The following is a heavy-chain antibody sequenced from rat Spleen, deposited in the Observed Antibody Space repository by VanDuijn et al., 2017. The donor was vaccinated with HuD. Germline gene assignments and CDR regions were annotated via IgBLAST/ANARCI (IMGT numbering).Heavy chain of an antibody. D-gene: IGHD1-11*01. V-gene: IGHV5-25*01. CDR3: ARLRRVPHYFDY. Sequence: EVQLVESGGGLVQPGRSLKLSCAASGFTFSDYYMAWVRQAPTKGLEWVASISPSGGRTHYPDSVKGRFTISRDIAKSTLYLQMDSLRSEDTATYYCARLRRVPHYFDYWGQGVMVTVSS. J-gene: IGHJ2*01. CDR1: GFTFSDYY. CDR2: ISPSGGRT.